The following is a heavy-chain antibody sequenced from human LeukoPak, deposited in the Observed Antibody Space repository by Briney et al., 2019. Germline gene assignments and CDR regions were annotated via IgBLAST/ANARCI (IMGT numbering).Heavy chain of an antibody. Sequence: SETLSLTCTVSGGSISSSSYYWGWIRQPPGKGLEWIGSIYYSGSTYYNPSLKSRVTISVGTSKNQFSLKLSSVTAADTAVYYCASRELYYYYMDVWGKGTTVTVSS. CDR2: IYYSGST. D-gene: IGHD5-24*01. CDR3: ASRELYYYYMDV. V-gene: IGHV4-39*01. CDR1: GGSISSSSYY. J-gene: IGHJ6*03.